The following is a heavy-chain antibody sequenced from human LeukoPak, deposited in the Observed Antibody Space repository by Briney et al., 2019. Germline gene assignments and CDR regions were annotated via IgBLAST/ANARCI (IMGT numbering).Heavy chain of an antibody. D-gene: IGHD6-13*01. Sequence: GGSLRLSCAASGFTFSSYWMHWVRQAPGKGLEWVSVIYSGGSTYYADSVKGRFTISRDNSKNTLYLQMNSLRAEDTAVYYCARAKIAAAAGTLWDYWGQGTLVTVSS. CDR1: GFTFSSYW. V-gene: IGHV3-66*01. CDR2: IYSGGST. J-gene: IGHJ4*02. CDR3: ARAKIAAAAGTLWDY.